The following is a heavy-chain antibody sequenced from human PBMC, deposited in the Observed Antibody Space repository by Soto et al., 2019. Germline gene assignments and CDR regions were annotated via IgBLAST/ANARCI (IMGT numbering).Heavy chain of an antibody. J-gene: IGHJ4*02. Sequence: PSETLSLTCTVSGGSINNNYWSWIWQPPGRGLEWIGYIFSNGRTNYNPSLESRVTISVDTSKNQLSLKLRSVTAADTAVYYCARGGDNSPWYYSLWGQGTLVTVSS. D-gene: IGHD3-10*01. V-gene: IGHV4-59*01. CDR3: ARGGDNSPWYYSL. CDR1: GGSINNNY. CDR2: IFSNGRT.